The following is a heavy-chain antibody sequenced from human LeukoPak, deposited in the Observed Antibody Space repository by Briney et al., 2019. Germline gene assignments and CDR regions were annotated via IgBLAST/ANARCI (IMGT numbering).Heavy chain of an antibody. CDR3: AKPHLWDCTGGSCYYFDY. CDR2: VNPNSGGT. D-gene: IGHD2-15*01. Sequence: GASVTVSCKASGYTFTDYYMHWVRQAPGQGLEWMGWVNPNSGGTNYAQKFQGRVTMTRDTSITTAYLELSSLRSDDTAVYYCAKPHLWDCTGGSCYYFDYWGQGTLVTVSS. V-gene: IGHV1-2*02. J-gene: IGHJ4*02. CDR1: GYTFTDYY.